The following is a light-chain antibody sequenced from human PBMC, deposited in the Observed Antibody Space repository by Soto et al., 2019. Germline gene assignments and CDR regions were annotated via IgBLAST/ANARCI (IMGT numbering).Light chain of an antibody. V-gene: IGLV1-51*01. CDR2: DND. J-gene: IGLJ2*01. CDR1: SSNIANNE. CDR3: GTWDASLAIAV. Sequence: QSVLTQAPSVSAAPGQKVTISCFGSSSNIANNEVSWYQQLPGTAPKLLIYDNDKRPSGIPGRFSASKSGTSATLVITSLQTADEADYYCGTWDASLAIAVFGGGTKLTVL.